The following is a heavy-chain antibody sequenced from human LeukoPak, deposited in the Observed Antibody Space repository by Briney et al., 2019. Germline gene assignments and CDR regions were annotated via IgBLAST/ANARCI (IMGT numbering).Heavy chain of an antibody. D-gene: IGHD2-15*01. CDR3: AKDSRYCSGGSCYSGGQRAGFDY. CDR1: GFTFDDYA. V-gene: IGHV3-43*02. Sequence: GGSLRLSCAASGFTFDDYAMHWVRQAPGKGLEWVSLISGGGGSTDYADSVKGRFTISRNNSKKYLYLQINSLRTEDPALYYCAKDSRYCSGGSCYSGGQRAGFDYWGQGTLVTVSS. CDR2: ISGGGGST. J-gene: IGHJ4*02.